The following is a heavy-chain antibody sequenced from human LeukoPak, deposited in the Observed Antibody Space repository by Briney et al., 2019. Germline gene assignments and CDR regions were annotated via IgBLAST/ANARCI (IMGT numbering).Heavy chain of an antibody. CDR3: AREIDGYSSGWYDWRGWFDP. CDR1: GGSFSGYY. J-gene: IGHJ5*02. Sequence: PSETLSLTCAVYGGSFSGYYWSWIRQPPGKGLEWIGEINHSGSTNYNPSLKSRVTISVDTSKNQFSLKLSSVTAADTAVYYCAREIDGYSSGWYDWRGWFDPWGQGTLVTVSS. CDR2: INHSGST. D-gene: IGHD6-19*01. V-gene: IGHV4-34*01.